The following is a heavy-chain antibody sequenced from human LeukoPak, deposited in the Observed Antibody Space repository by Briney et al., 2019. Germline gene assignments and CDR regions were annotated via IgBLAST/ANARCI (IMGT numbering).Heavy chain of an antibody. CDR2: INPSGGST. CDR3: ARDSGMVRGTVDY. CDR1: GCTFTSYY. V-gene: IGHV1-46*01. Sequence: ASVKVSCKSSGCTFTSYYMYWVRQAPGQGLEWMGIINPSGGSTSYAQKFQGRVTMTMNTSTSTVYMELSSLRSEDTAVYYCARDSGMVRGTVDYWGQGTLVTVSS. D-gene: IGHD3-10*01. J-gene: IGHJ4*02.